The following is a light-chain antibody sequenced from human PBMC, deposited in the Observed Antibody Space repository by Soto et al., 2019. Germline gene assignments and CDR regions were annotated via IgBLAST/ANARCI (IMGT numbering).Light chain of an antibody. CDR1: QSINNY. J-gene: IGKJ2*01. CDR2: TAS. CDR3: QETYSNLYT. V-gene: IGKV1-39*01. Sequence: DIQMTQSPSSLSASVGDRVTITCRASQSINNYLSWHQQKPGKAPKLLIYTASTLQGGVPSRFSGSGSGTEFTLTITSLQPKDFATYYCQETYSNLYTFGQGTKLEIK.